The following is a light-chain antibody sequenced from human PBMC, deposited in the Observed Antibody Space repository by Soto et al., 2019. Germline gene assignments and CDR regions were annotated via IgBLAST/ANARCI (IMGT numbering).Light chain of an antibody. J-gene: IGKJ2*01. CDR1: QTVDSTY. V-gene: IGKV3-20*01. CDR2: RAS. CDR3: QQYDTSPPLYT. Sequence: EVVLTQSPGTLSLSPGERATLSCRASQTVDSTYLAWYQQKPGQAPGPLIYRASSRAAGVPDRFSGSGSGTDFTLTISKLYPEDFAVYYCQQYDTSPPLYTFGQGTKLEIK.